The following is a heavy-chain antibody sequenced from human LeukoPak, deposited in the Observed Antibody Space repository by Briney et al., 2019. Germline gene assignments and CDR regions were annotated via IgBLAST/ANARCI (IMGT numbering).Heavy chain of an antibody. CDR2: IIPILGIA. CDR3: ARGPPADYYDRKGYWYFDL. D-gene: IGHD3-22*01. Sequence: GASVKVSCKASGGTFSSYAISWVRQAPGQGLEWMGRIIPILGIANYAQKFQGRVTITADKSTSTAYMELSSLRSEDTAVYYCARGPPADYYDRKGYWYFDLWGRGTLVTVSS. V-gene: IGHV1-69*04. J-gene: IGHJ2*01. CDR1: GGTFSSYA.